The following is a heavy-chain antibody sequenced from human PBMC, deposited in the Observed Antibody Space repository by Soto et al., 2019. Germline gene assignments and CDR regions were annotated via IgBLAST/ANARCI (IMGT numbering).Heavy chain of an antibody. CDR1: GFTFSSYS. J-gene: IGHJ4*02. D-gene: IGHD1-26*01. Sequence: EVQLVESGGGLVKPGGSLRLSCAASGFTFSSYSMNWVRQAPGKWLEWVSSISTSSSYIYYADSVKGRFTISRDNAKNSLYLQMNSLRAEDTAVYYCASPLGIVGATPVVDYWGQGTLVTVSS. V-gene: IGHV3-21*01. CDR2: ISTSSSYI. CDR3: ASPLGIVGATPVVDY.